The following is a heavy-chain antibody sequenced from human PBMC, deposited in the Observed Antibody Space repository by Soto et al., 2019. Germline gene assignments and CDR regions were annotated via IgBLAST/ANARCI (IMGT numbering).Heavy chain of an antibody. Sequence: SETLSLTCTVSGGSISSGGYYWSWIRQHPGKGLEWIGYIYYSGSTYYNPSLKSRVTISVDTSKNRFSLKLSSVTAADTAVYYCARGGGYCSGGSCYGLYYGMDVWGQGTTVTVSS. CDR1: GGSISSGGYY. CDR3: ARGGGYCSGGSCYGLYYGMDV. J-gene: IGHJ6*02. V-gene: IGHV4-31*03. CDR2: IYYSGST. D-gene: IGHD2-15*01.